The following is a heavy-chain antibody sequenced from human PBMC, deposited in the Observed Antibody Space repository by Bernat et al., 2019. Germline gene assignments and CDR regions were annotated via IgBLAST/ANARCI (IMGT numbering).Heavy chain of an antibody. J-gene: IGHJ1*01. V-gene: IGHV3-53*05. CDR3: AREAYYDFWRGYQH. D-gene: IGHD3-3*01. CDR1: GFTVSSNY. CDR2: IYSGGST. Sequence: EVQLVETGGGLIQPGGSLRLSCAASGFTVSSNYMSWVRQAPGKGLEWVSVIYSGGSTYYADSVKGRFTISRDNSKNTLYLQMNSLRAEDTAVYYCAREAYYDFWRGYQHWGQGTLVTVSS.